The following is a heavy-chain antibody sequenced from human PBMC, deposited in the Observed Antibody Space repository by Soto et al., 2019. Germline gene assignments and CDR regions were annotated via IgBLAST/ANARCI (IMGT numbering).Heavy chain of an antibody. D-gene: IGHD3-22*01. CDR2: IYYSGST. CDR1: GGSISSGGYY. CDR3: ARMYYDSSGYYYTNYFDY. J-gene: IGHJ4*02. Sequence: SETLSLTCTVSGGSISSGGYYWSWIRQHPGKGLEWIGYIYYSGSTYYNPSLKSRVTISVDTSKNQFSLKLSSVTAADTAVYYCARMYYDSSGYYYTNYFDYWGQGTLVTVS. V-gene: IGHV4-31*03.